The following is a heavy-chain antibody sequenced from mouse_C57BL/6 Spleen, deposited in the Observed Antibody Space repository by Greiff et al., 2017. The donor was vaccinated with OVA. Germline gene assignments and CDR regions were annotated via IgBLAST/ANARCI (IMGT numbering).Heavy chain of an antibody. D-gene: IGHD2-10*01. V-gene: IGHV1-76*01. J-gene: IGHJ2*01. CDR2: IYPGSGNT. CDR3: ARGSLLHYFDY. CDR1: GYTFTDYY. Sequence: LQESGAELVRPGASVKLSCKASGYTFTDYYINWVKQRPGQGLEWIARIYPGSGNTYYNEKFKGKATLTAEKSSSTAYMQLSSLTSEDSAVYFCARGSLLHYFDYWGQGTTLTVSS.